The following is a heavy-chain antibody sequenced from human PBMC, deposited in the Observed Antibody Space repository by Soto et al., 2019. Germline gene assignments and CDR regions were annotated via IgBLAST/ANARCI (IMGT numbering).Heavy chain of an antibody. CDR3: ERDDGVVGTTFDS. CDR2: INQDGSER. D-gene: IGHD1-26*01. V-gene: IGHV3-7*01. CDR1: GFTFSSYW. J-gene: IGHJ4*02. Sequence: PGGSLRLSCAASGFTFSSYWLSWVRQAPGEGLEWVANINQDGSERYYVDSVKGRFTISRDNAKNSLYLQMDSLRGEDTAVYYCERDDGVVGTTFDSWGQGTLVTVSS.